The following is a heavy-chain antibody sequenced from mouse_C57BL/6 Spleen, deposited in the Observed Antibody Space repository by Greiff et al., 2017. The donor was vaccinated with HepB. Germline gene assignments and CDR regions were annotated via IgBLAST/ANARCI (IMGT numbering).Heavy chain of an antibody. Sequence: QVQLKQPGAELVRPGTSVKLSCKASGYTFTSYWMHWVKQRPGQGLEWIGVIDPSDSYTNYNQKFKGKATLTVDTSSSTAYMQLSSLTSEDSAVYYCARGKSPFDYWGQGTTLTVSS. CDR3: ARGKSPFDY. CDR2: IDPSDSYT. J-gene: IGHJ2*01. CDR1: GYTFTSYW. V-gene: IGHV1-59*01.